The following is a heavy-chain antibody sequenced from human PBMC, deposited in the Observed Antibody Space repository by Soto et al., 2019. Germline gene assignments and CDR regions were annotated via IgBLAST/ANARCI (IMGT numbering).Heavy chain of an antibody. CDR1: GCSISSYY. CDR3: ARDGNYYYGMDV. V-gene: IGHV4-59*01. Sequence: SETLSLTCTVSGCSISSYYWSWIRQPPGKGLEWIGYIYYSGSTNYNPSLKSRVTISVDTSKNQFSLKLSSVTAADTAVYYCARDGNYYYGMDVWGQGTTVTVSS. J-gene: IGHJ6*02. CDR2: IYYSGST. D-gene: IGHD1-26*01.